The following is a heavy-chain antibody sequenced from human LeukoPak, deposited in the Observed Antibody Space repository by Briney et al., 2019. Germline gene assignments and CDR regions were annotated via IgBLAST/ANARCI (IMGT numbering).Heavy chain of an antibody. D-gene: IGHD1-26*01. J-gene: IGHJ4*02. V-gene: IGHV3-23*01. Sequence: GGSLRLSCAASGFTFSSYAMSWVRQAPGKGLEWVSAISGSGGRIYYGASVKGRFTISRDNSKNTLNLQMNSLRAEDTAVYYCATGKYSGSYWGQGTLVTVSS. CDR3: ATGKYSGSY. CDR1: GFTFSSYA. CDR2: ISGSGGRI.